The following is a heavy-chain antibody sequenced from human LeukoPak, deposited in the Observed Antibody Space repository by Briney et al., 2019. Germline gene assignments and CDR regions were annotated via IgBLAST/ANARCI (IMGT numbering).Heavy chain of an antibody. Sequence: SETLSLTCTVSGVSISSYYWNWIRQASGKGLEWIGYIYYTGDTKFHPSLKSRVTISLDTSKNQFSLKLTSVTAADTAVYYCTRHPRIIAGNPYFDYWGQGTVVTVSS. CDR1: GVSISSYY. V-gene: IGHV4-59*08. D-gene: IGHD6-13*01. CDR2: IYYTGDT. CDR3: TRHPRIIAGNPYFDY. J-gene: IGHJ4*02.